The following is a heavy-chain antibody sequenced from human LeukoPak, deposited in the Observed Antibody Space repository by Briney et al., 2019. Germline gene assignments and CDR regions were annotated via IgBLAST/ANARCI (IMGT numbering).Heavy chain of an antibody. J-gene: IGHJ3*02. V-gene: IGHV1-8*01. CDR3: ARPKTGDRAFDI. CDR2: MNPNSGNT. D-gene: IGHD7-27*01. CDR1: GYTFTSYD. Sequence: ASVKVSCKASGYTFTSYDINWVRQATGQGLEWMGWMNPNSGNTGYAQKFQGRVTMTRNTSISTAYMELSSLRSEDTAVHYCARPKTGDRAFDIWGQGTMVTVSS.